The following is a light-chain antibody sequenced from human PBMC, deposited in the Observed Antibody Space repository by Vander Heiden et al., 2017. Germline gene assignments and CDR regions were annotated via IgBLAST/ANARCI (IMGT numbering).Light chain of an antibody. CDR3: QQYKSYPWT. V-gene: IGKV1-5*03. J-gene: IGKJ1*01. CDR2: RAS. CDR1: QSISSW. Sequence: DIQMTQSPSTLSASVGDRVTITCRASQSISSWLAWYQQKPGKAPKLLIYRASGLESGVPSRFSGSGSETEFTLTISSLQPDDFATYYCQQYKSYPWTFGQGTKVEMK.